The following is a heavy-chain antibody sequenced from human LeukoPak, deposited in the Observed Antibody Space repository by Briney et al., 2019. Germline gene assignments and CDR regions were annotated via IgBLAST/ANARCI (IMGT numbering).Heavy chain of an antibody. D-gene: IGHD2-2*01. V-gene: IGHV3-74*01. J-gene: IGHJ4*02. CDR2: LNSDRSSS. CDR3: ARDGSSARGDY. Sequence: PGGSLRLSCAASGFTFSRYWMHWVRRAPGEGLVWVSRLNSDRSSSLYADSVEGRFAISRDNAKNTLYLQMNSLRAEDTAVYYCARDGSSARGDYWGQGTLVTVSS. CDR1: GFTFSRYW.